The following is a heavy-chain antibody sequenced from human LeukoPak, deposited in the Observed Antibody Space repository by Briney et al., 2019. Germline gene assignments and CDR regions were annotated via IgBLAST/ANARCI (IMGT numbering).Heavy chain of an antibody. J-gene: IGHJ6*03. CDR1: GGSFSGYY. CDR3: ARAITTLPYYDILTGYDYYYYMDV. V-gene: IGHV4-34*01. CDR2: IHHSGST. D-gene: IGHD3-9*01. Sequence: PSETLSLTCAVYGGSFSGYYWSWIRQPPGKGLEWIGEIHHSGSTNYNPSLKSRVTISVDKSKNQFSLKLSSVTAADTAVYYCARAITTLPYYDILTGYDYYYYMDVWGKGTTVTVSS.